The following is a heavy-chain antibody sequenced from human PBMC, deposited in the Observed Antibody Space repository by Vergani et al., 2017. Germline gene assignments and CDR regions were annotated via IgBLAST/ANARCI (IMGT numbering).Heavy chain of an antibody. CDR3: ARVVAYCSSTSCQPPDY. J-gene: IGHJ4*02. D-gene: IGHD2-2*01. CDR1: GFTFSSYE. CDR2: ISSSGSTI. Sequence: EVQLVESGGGLVQPGGSLRLSCAASGFTFSSYEMNWVRQAPGKGLEWVSYISSSGSTIYYADSVKGRFTISRDNAKNSLYLQMNSLRAEDTAVYYCARVVAYCSSTSCQPPDYWGQGTLVTVSS. V-gene: IGHV3-48*03.